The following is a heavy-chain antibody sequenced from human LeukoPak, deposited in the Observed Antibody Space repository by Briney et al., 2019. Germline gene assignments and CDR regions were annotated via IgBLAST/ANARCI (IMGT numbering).Heavy chain of an antibody. D-gene: IGHD2-2*02. V-gene: IGHV3-74*01. CDR2: INSDGSST. CDR1: GFTFSYYW. J-gene: IGHJ4*02. Sequence: PGGSLRLSCAASGFTFSYYWMHWVRQAPGKGLVWVSRINSDGSSTSYADSVKGRFTISRDNAKNTLYLQMNSLRAEDTAVYYCARDDIVPAAICLYYWGQGTLVTVSS. CDR3: ARDDIVPAAICLYY.